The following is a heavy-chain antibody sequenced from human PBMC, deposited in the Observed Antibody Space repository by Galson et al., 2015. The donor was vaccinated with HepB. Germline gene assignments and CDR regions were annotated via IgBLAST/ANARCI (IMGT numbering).Heavy chain of an antibody. CDR1: GFSFTSSA. V-gene: IGHV1-58*01. CDR3: AADLWTYYYDSSGWSFDY. J-gene: IGHJ4*02. CDR2: IVVGSGNT. Sequence: QSGAKVKKPGESLKVSCTASGFSFTSSAVQWVRQARGQRLEWIGWIVVGSGNTNYAQKFQERVTITSDMSTSTAYMELSSLRYEDTAVYYCAADLWTYYYDSSGWSFDYWGQGTLVTVSS. D-gene: IGHD3-22*01.